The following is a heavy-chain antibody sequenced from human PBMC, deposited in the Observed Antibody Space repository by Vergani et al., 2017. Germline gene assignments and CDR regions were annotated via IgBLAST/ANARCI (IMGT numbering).Heavy chain of an antibody. CDR2: IYPGDSDT. CDR3: ARRIAVAGSHKLFDY. J-gene: IGHJ4*02. Sequence: EVQLVQSGAEVKKPGESLKISCKGSGYSFTSYWIGWVRQMPGKGLEWMGIIYPGDSDTRYSPSFQGQVTISADKSISTAYLPWSSLKASDTAMYYCARRIAVAGSHKLFDYWGQGTLVTVSS. CDR1: GYSFTSYW. V-gene: IGHV5-51*01. D-gene: IGHD6-19*01.